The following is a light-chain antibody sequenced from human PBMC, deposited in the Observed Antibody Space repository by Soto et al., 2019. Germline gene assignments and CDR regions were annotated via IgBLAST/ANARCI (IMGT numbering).Light chain of an antibody. CDR3: QQYNNWPPIT. CDR2: GAA. J-gene: IGKJ5*01. V-gene: IGKV3-15*01. CDR1: QSVSGN. Sequence: EIVMTQSPATLSVSPGERATLSCRASQSVSGNLAWYQQKPGQAPRHLIYGAATRATGSPARFSGSGSGTEFTLTISSLQSEDFAVYYCQQYNNWPPITFGQGTRLEIK.